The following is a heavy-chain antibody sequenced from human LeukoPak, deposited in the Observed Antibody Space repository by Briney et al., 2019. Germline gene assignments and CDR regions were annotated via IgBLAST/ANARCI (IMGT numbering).Heavy chain of an antibody. J-gene: IGHJ5*02. CDR1: GGSFSGYY. D-gene: IGHD2-15*01. V-gene: IGHV4-34*01. CDR3: ARHKPRVVVVVAATGWFDP. Sequence: TSGTLSLTCAVYGGSFSGYYWSWIRQPPGKGLEWIGEINHSGSTNYNPSLKSRVTISVDTSKNQFSLKLSSVTAADTAVYYCARHKPRVVVVVAATGWFDPWGQGTLVTVSS. CDR2: INHSGST.